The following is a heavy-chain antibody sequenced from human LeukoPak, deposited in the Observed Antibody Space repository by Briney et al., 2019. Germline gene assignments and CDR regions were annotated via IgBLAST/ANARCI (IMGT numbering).Heavy chain of an antibody. J-gene: IGHJ4*02. Sequence: SETLSLTCTVSGGSISSYYWSWIRQPPGKGLEWIGYIYYGGSTNYNPSPKSRVTISVDTSENQFSLKLSSVTAADTAVYYCARVVGSYCFDYWGQGTLVTVSS. CDR2: IYYGGST. V-gene: IGHV4-59*01. CDR3: ARVVGSYCFDY. D-gene: IGHD1-26*01. CDR1: GGSISSYY.